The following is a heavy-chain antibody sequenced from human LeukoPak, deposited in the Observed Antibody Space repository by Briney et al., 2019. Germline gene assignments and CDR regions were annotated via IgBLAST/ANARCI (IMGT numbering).Heavy chain of an antibody. D-gene: IGHD1-20*01. CDR1: GDSISSTNYY. V-gene: IGHV4-39*07. CDR2: IYYSGST. J-gene: IGHJ3*02. Sequence: SETLSLTCTVSGDSISSTNYYWGWIRQPPGKGLEWIGSIYYSGSTYYNPSLESRVTISVDTSKNQFSLKLSSVTAADTAVYYCARTPGITGTQYDAFDIWGQGTMVTVSS. CDR3: ARTPGITGTQYDAFDI.